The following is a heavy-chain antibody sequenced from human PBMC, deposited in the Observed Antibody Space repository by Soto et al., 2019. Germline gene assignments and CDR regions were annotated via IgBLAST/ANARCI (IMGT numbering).Heavy chain of an antibody. CDR1: GFTFSNYR. CDR2: VSEDGTYK. J-gene: IGHJ3*02. CDR3: ARISTSGTGDAFDI. D-gene: IGHD1-1*01. Sequence: QVQLVESGGGVVQPGRSLRLSCAASGFTFSNYRVHWVRQAPGKGLEWVAIVSEDGTYKYYADSVKGRFTISRANSKNTLYLQMDSLRVEDTAIYYCARISTSGTGDAFDIWGQGKMFIVSS. V-gene: IGHV3-30-3*01.